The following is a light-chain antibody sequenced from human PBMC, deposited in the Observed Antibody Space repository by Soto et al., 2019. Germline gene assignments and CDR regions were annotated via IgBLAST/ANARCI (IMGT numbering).Light chain of an antibody. J-gene: IGKJ2*01. CDR2: DAS. CDR1: QSVSTY. CDR3: QQGTNWYT. Sequence: EIVLTQSPATLSLSPGEGATLSCRASQSVSTYLAWYQQKNGQAPRLLIYDASNRATGIPDRFSGSGSGTNFTLTISNVEPEDFAVYYCQQGTNWYTFGQGTKLEIK. V-gene: IGKV3-11*01.